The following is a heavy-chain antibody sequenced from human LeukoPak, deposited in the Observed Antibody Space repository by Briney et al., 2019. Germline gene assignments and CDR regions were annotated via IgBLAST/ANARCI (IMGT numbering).Heavy chain of an antibody. Sequence: ASVKVSCKASGYTFTGYYMHWVRQAPGQGLECMGWINPNSGGTNYAPKFQGRVTMTRDTSISTAYTELSRLRSDDTAVYYCARVSTGGYSSSAYWGQGTLVTVSS. CDR1: GYTFTGYY. CDR3: ARVSTGGYSSSAY. J-gene: IGHJ4*02. D-gene: IGHD6-6*01. V-gene: IGHV1-2*02. CDR2: INPNSGGT.